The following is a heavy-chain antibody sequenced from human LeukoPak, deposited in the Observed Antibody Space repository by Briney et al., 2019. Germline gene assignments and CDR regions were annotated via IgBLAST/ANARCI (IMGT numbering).Heavy chain of an antibody. CDR2: INHSGST. Sequence: PSETLSLTCAVYGGSFSDYYWSWIRQPPGKGLEWIGEINHSGSTDYNPSLKSRVTISVDTSKNQFSLKLSSVTAADTAVYYCARTSRYYGSGSKVSDYWGQGTLVTVSS. D-gene: IGHD3-10*01. V-gene: IGHV4-34*01. J-gene: IGHJ4*02. CDR1: GGSFSDYY. CDR3: ARTSRYYGSGSKVSDY.